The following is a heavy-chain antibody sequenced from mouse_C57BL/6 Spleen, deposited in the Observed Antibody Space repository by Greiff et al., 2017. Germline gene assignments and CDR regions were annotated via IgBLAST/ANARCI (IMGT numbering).Heavy chain of an antibody. CDR3: AINYYGSSYYPDY. Sequence: QVQLQQPGAELVKPGASVKLSCKASGYTFTSYWMHWVKQRPGQGLEWIGMIHPNSGSTNYNEKFKSKATLTVDKSSSTAYMQLSSLTSEDSAVYYCAINYYGSSYYPDYWGQGTTLTVSS. V-gene: IGHV1-64*01. J-gene: IGHJ2*01. CDR1: GYTFTSYW. CDR2: IHPNSGST. D-gene: IGHD1-1*01.